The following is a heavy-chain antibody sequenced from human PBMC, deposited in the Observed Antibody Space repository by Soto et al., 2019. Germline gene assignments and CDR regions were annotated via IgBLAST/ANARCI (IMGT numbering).Heavy chain of an antibody. Sequence: GGSLRLSCAASGFTVSSNYMSWVRQAPGKGLEWVSVIYSGGSTNYADSVKGRFTISRDNAKNTLYLQMNSLRAEDTAVYYCVRDNALTADLFDYWGQGTQVTVSS. V-gene: IGHV3-53*01. CDR1: GFTVSSNY. CDR2: IYSGGST. CDR3: VRDNALTADLFDY. J-gene: IGHJ4*02. D-gene: IGHD2-8*01.